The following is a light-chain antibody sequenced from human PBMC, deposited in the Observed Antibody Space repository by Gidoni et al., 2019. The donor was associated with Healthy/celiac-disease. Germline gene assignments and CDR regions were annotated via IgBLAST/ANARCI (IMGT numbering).Light chain of an antibody. Sequence: DIQITQSPSSLSASVGDRVTITSQASNDISHYLNWYQQKTGKATKLLIYDASNLETGVPSRYSGIGSGTDFTFTISSLQPEDIATYYCQQYANLSVTCGQGTRLEIK. CDR1: NDISHY. CDR2: DAS. J-gene: IGKJ5*01. V-gene: IGKV1-33*01. CDR3: QQYANLSVT.